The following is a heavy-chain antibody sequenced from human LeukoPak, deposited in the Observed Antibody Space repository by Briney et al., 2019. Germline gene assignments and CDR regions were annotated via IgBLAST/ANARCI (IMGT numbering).Heavy chain of an antibody. Sequence: GGSLRLSCAASGFTFSRYWMSWVRQAPGKGLEWVANIKQDGSEKHYADSVKGRFTISRDNVENSLYLEMNSLTDDDTALYYCTRVEPTKSDDCWGQGTLVTVSS. V-gene: IGHV3-7*01. CDR3: TRVEPTKSDDC. J-gene: IGHJ4*02. D-gene: IGHD1-14*01. CDR1: GFTFSRYW. CDR2: IKQDGSEK.